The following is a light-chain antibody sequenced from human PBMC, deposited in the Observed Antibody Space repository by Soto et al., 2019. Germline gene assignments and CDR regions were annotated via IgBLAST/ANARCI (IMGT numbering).Light chain of an antibody. Sequence: DIQMTQSPSTLSASVGDRVTITCRASQSISSWLAWYQQKPGKAPKLLIYDASRLESGVPSRFSGSGSGTEFTLTSSSLQADDFASYYCQQNNSWTFGQGTKVEIK. CDR3: QQNNSWT. J-gene: IGKJ1*01. CDR2: DAS. CDR1: QSISSW. V-gene: IGKV1-5*01.